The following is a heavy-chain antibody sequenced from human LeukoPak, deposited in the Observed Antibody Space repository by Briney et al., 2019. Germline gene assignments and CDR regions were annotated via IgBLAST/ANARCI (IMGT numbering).Heavy chain of an antibody. J-gene: IGHJ4*02. V-gene: IGHV4-31*02. CDR1: GFTFSSYE. CDR3: ARGWSADY. D-gene: IGHD6-13*01. CDR2: IYYSGST. Sequence: LRLSCAASGFTFSSYEMNWIRQHPGKGLEWIGYIYYSGSTHYNPSLKSRVTISVDTSKNQFSLKLSSVTAADTAVYYCARGWSADYWGQGTLVTVSS.